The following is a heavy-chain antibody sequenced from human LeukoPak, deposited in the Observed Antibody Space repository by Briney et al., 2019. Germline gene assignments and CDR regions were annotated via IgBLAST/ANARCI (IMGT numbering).Heavy chain of an antibody. CDR2: ISGSGGST. D-gene: IGHD3-9*01. CDR1: GFTFSSYS. CDR3: AKQGRDWLRDYYYYMDV. V-gene: IGHV3-23*01. J-gene: IGHJ6*03. Sequence: GGSLRLSCAASGFTFSSYSMNWVRQAPGKGLEWVSAISGSGGSTYYADSVKGRFTISRDNSKNTLYLQMNSLRAEDTAVYYCAKQGRDWLRDYYYYMDVWGKGTTVTISS.